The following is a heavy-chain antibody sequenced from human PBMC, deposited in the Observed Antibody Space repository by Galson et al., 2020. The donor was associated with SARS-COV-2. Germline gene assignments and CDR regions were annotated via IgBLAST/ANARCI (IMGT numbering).Heavy chain of an antibody. Sequence: GGSLRLSCQASGFSFSDYGMHWVRQAPGKGLEWVALILDDGSYIHYADVVKGRFTISRDNAKNTLFLQMNSLRVEDTGVYYCAKDRRISLIRGIPGGLDHWGQGTLVSVS. D-gene: IGHD3-10*01. V-gene: IGHV3-30*18. CDR2: ILDDGSYI. CDR3: AKDRRISLIRGIPGGLDH. J-gene: IGHJ1*01. CDR1: GFSFSDYG.